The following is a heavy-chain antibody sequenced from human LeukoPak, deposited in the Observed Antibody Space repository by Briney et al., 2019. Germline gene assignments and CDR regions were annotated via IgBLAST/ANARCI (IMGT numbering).Heavy chain of an antibody. V-gene: IGHV1-2*02. CDR2: IDPNSGGT. D-gene: IGHD5-24*01. CDR1: GYTFTGYY. CDR3: ARPSGRDGYNRYDY. Sequence: ASVKVSCKASGYTFTGYYMHWVRQAPGQGLEWMGWIDPNSGGTNYAQKFQGRVTMTRDTSISTAYMDLSRLRSDDTAMYYCARPSGRDGYNRYDYWGQGTLVTVSS. J-gene: IGHJ4*02.